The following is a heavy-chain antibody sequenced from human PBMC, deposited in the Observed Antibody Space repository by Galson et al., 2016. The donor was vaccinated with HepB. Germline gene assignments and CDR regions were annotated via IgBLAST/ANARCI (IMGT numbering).Heavy chain of an antibody. D-gene: IGHD6-19*01. CDR3: ASQRRALAGPAYNDYGLDV. J-gene: IGHJ6*02. CDR2: LSDDDHNT. CDR1: GFTSRRYA. Sequence: SLRLSCAVSGFTSRRYALNWVRQPPGKGLEWVSTLSDDDHNTDYADSVKGRFTISRDKSNNTLYLQMNSLRAEDTAIYYCASQRRALAGPAYNDYGLDVWGQGTTVTVSS. V-gene: IGHV3-23*01.